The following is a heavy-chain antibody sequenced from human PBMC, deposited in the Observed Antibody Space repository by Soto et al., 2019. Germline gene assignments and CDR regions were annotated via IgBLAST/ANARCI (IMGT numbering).Heavy chain of an antibody. CDR1: GFTFSAFA. D-gene: IGHD3-10*01. Sequence: SGGSLRFSCEVSGFTFSAFAMYWVRQAPGKGLECVALISYDGGNEDYAESVRGRFTISRDNSKHTMYLDMSSLSAEDSAVYFCAKGVVREPAYFDAWAQGTMVTLSS. V-gene: IGHV3-30*18. CDR3: AKGVVREPAYFDA. J-gene: IGHJ4*02. CDR2: ISYDGGNE.